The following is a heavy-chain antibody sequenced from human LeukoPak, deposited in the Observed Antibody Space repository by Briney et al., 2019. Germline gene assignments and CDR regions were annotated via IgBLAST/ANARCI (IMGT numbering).Heavy chain of an antibody. CDR1: GFTFSSYA. CDR2: ISSNGGST. J-gene: IGHJ4*02. CDR3: ARDRASGYYYSFDY. V-gene: IGHV3-64*01. Sequence: PGGSLRLSCAASGFTFSSYAMHWVRQAPGKGLEYVSAISSNGGSTSYANSVKGRFTISRDNSKNTLYLQMNSLRAEDTAVYFCARDRASGYYYSFDYWGQGTLVTVSS. D-gene: IGHD3-22*01.